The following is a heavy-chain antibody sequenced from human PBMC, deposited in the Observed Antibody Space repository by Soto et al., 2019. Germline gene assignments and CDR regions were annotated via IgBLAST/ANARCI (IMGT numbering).Heavy chain of an antibody. CDR1: GYTFTSYA. Sequence: GASVKVSCKASGYTFTSYAMHWVRRAPGQRLEWMGWINAGNGNTKYSQKFQGRVTITRDTSASTAYMELSSLRSEDTAVYYCARIELGYCSGGSCYSLYRGDAFDIWGQGTMVTVSS. CDR2: INAGNGNT. V-gene: IGHV1-3*01. J-gene: IGHJ3*02. D-gene: IGHD2-15*01. CDR3: ARIELGYCSGGSCYSLYRGDAFDI.